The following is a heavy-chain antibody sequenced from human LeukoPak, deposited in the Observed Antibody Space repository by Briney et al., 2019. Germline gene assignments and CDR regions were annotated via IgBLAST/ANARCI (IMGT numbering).Heavy chain of an antibody. CDR1: GGSISSYY. CDR3: ARTGPDTAMGGGAFDI. V-gene: IGHV4-59*01. D-gene: IGHD5-18*01. J-gene: IGHJ3*02. Sequence: PSETLSLTCTVSGGSISSYYWSWIRQTPGKGLEWIGYIYYSGSTNYNPSLKSRVTISVDTSKNQFSLKLSSVTAADTAVYYCARTGPDTAMGGGAFDIWGQGTMVTVSS. CDR2: IYYSGST.